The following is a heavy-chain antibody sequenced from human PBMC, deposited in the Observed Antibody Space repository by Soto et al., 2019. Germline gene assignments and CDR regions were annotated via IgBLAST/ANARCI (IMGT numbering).Heavy chain of an antibody. CDR1: GFSLSTSGMC. CDR2: IDWDDDK. D-gene: IGHD6-13*01. J-gene: IGHJ6*02. CDR3: ARIRWSAAAGHNYYGMDV. Sequence: SGPTLVNPTQTLTLTCTFSGFSLSTSGMCVSWIRQPPGKALEWLALIDWDDDKYYSTSLKTRLTISKDTSKNQVVLTMTNMDPVDTATYYCARIRWSAAAGHNYYGMDVWGQGTTVTVSS. V-gene: IGHV2-70*01.